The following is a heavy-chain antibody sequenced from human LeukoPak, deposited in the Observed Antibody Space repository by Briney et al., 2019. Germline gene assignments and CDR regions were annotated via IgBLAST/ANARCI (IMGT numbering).Heavy chain of an antibody. V-gene: IGHV4-34*01. J-gene: IGHJ4*02. CDR1: GGSFSGYY. CDR3: AREGDYYDSSGFNY. Sequence: PSETLSLTCAVYGGSFSGYYWSWIRQPPGKGLEWIGEINHSGSTNYNPSLKSRVTISVDTSKNQFSLKLSSVTAADTAVYYCAREGDYYDSSGFNYWGQGTLVTVSS. CDR2: INHSGST. D-gene: IGHD3-22*01.